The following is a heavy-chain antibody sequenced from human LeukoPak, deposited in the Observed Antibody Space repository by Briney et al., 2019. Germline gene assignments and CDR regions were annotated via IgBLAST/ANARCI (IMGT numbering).Heavy chain of an antibody. V-gene: IGHV3-23*01. CDR1: GFTFSSYA. CDR2: ICGSGGST. CDR3: AKGGDIPPYYYYGMDV. D-gene: IGHD2-21*02. J-gene: IGHJ6*02. Sequence: GGSLRLSCAASGFTFSSYAMSWVRQAPGKGLWWVSAICGSGGSTYYADSVKGRFTISRDNSKNTLYLQMHSLRAEDTAVYYCAKGGDIPPYYYYGMDVWGQGTTVTVSS.